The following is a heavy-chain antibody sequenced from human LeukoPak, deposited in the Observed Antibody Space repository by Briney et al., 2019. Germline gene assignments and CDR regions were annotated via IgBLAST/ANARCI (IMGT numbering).Heavy chain of an antibody. CDR1: GGSFSGYY. CDR2: INHSGST. D-gene: IGHD3-22*01. V-gene: IGHV4-34*01. J-gene: IGHJ3*02. CDR3: ARDSPPPIVVVTRLSYDAFDI. Sequence: TTSETLSLTCAVYGGSFSGYYWSWIRQPPGKGLEWIGEINHSGSTNYNPSLKSRVTISVDTSKNQFSLKLSSVTAADTAVYYCARDSPPPIVVVTRLSYDAFDIWGQGTMVTVSS.